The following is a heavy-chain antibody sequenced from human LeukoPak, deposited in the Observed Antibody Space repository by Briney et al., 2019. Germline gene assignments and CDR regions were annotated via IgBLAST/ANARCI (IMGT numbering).Heavy chain of an antibody. CDR2: IYYSGST. Sequence: PSETLSLTCTVSGGSISSSSYYWGWIRQPPGKGLEWIGSIYYSGSTYYNPSLKSRVTISVDTSKNQFSLKLSSVTAADTAVYYCARLHLAGYSRMFDYWGQGTLVTVSS. V-gene: IGHV4-39*07. J-gene: IGHJ4*02. CDR3: ARLHLAGYSRMFDY. CDR1: GGSISSSSYY. D-gene: IGHD6-13*01.